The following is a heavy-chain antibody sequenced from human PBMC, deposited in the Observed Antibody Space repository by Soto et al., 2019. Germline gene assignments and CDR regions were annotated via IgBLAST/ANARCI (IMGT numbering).Heavy chain of an antibody. V-gene: IGHV3-23*01. CDR2: TAATGRTT. D-gene: IGHD2-2*01. CDR1: PFTFNIDA. Sequence: GCLRLSWSAGPFTFNIDAITWYTPAPGKGLEWVSTTAATGRTTHCAGSVKGRFTVSRDNSKNTLDLQMSSLRAEDTAVYYCATVHTTSRSFDSWGQGTLVTVSS. CDR3: ATVHTTSRSFDS. J-gene: IGHJ4*02.